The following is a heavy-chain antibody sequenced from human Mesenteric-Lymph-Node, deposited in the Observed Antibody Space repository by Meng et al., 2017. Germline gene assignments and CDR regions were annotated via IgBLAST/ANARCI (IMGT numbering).Heavy chain of an antibody. CDR2: ISYDGSNK. CDR1: GFTFSSYA. D-gene: IGHD3-9*01. Sequence: GESLKISCAASGFTFSSYAMHWVRQAPGKGLEWVAVISYDGSNKYYADSVKGRFTISRDNSKNTLYLQMNSLRAEDTAVYYCARDGYNNIPFDHWGQGIVVTVSS. CDR3: ARDGYNNIPFDH. V-gene: IGHV3-30*01. J-gene: IGHJ4*02.